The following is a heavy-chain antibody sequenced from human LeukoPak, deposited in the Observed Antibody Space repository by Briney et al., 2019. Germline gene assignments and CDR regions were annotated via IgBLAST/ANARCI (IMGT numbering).Heavy chain of an antibody. CDR1: GFTFSDYY. CDR2: ISSSSSYT. CDR3: ARDSGYSGYSDY. J-gene: IGHJ4*02. Sequence: GGSLRLSCAASGFTFSDYYMSWIRQAPGKGLEWVSYISSSSSYTDYADSVKGRFTISRDNTKNSLNLQMNSLRAEDTAVYYCARDSGYSGYSDYWGQGTLVTVSS. D-gene: IGHD5-12*01. V-gene: IGHV3-11*05.